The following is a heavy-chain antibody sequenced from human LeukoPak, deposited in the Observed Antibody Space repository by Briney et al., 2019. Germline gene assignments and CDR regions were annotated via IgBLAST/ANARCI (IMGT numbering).Heavy chain of an antibody. V-gene: IGHV4-39*07. CDR3: ARGGRIAVARGAFDI. CDR2: IYYSGST. D-gene: IGHD6-19*01. Sequence: PSETLSLTCTVSGGSISSSSYYWGWIRQPPGKGLEWIGSIYYSGSTYYNPSLKSRVTISVDTSKNQFSLKLSSVTAADTAVYYCARGGRIAVARGAFDIWGQGTMVTVSS. CDR1: GGSISSSSYY. J-gene: IGHJ3*02.